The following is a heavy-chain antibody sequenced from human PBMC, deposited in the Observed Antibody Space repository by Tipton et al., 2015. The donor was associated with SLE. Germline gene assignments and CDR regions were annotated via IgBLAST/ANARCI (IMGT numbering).Heavy chain of an antibody. CDR3: VRGGGSSSGRWFDP. J-gene: IGHJ5*02. CDR1: GGSISSSSYY. D-gene: IGHD3-10*01. V-gene: IGHV4-39*07. CDR2: INHRGGT. Sequence: LRLSCTVSGGSISSSSYYWSWIRQPPGKGLEYIGEINHRGGTNYNPSLKSRVTISVDTSKNQFSLKLTYVTAADTAVYYCVRGGGSSSGRWFDPWGRGTLVTVSS.